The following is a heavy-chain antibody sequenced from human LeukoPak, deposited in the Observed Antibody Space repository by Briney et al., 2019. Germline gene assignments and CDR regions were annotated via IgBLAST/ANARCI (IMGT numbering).Heavy chain of an antibody. CDR3: ARESYSSSSGEYYYYYGMDV. CDR2: INPNSGGT. V-gene: IGHV1-2*02. J-gene: IGHJ6*02. Sequence: ASVTVSCMASGYTFTGYYMHWVRQAPGQGLGWMGWINPNSGGTNYAQKFQGRVTMTRDTSISTAYMELSRLRSDDTAVYYCARESYSSSSGEYYYYYGMDVWGQGTTVTVSS. D-gene: IGHD6-6*01. CDR1: GYTFTGYY.